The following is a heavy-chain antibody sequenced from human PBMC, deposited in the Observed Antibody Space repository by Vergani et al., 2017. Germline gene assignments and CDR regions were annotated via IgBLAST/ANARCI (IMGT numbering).Heavy chain of an antibody. CDR3: TRHYPCGDGACLHFDH. V-gene: IGHV5-51*01. J-gene: IGHJ4*02. CDR2: INPIDSKI. D-gene: IGHD2-21*01. CDR1: ESSFISNE. Sequence: EVMLVQSGAEVKKPGESLKISCKYSESSFISNEIAWVRQMSGKGLQCMGNINPIDSKIAYSPSFQGQAIMSLDKSITTAYLQWRSMKASATAIYYFTRHYPCGDGACLHFDHLCQGTQVTVSS.